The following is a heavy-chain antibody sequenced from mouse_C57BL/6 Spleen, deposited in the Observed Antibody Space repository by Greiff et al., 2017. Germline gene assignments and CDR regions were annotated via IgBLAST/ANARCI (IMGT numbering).Heavy chain of an antibody. D-gene: IGHD3-3*01. V-gene: IGHV2-4*01. J-gene: IGHJ4*01. CDR2: IWSGGST. Sequence: QVQLQQSGPGLVQPSQSLSITCTVSGFSLTSYGVHWVRQPPGKGLEWLGVIWSGGSTDYNAAFISRLSISKDNSKSQVFFKMNNLQADDTAIYYCAKNRGIYYDAMDYWGQGTSVTVSS. CDR3: AKNRGIYYDAMDY. CDR1: GFSLTSYG.